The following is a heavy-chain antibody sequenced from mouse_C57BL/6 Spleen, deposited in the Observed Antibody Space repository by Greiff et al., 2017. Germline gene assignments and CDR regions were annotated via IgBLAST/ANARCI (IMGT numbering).Heavy chain of an antibody. CDR2: IHPSDSDN. CDR3: AISRIKVVGAY. V-gene: IGHV1-74*01. Sequence: VQLQQPGAELVKPGASVKVSCKASGYTFTSYWMHWVKQRPGQGLEWIGRIHPSDSDNNYNQKFKGKATLTVDKSSSTAYMQLSSLTSEDSAVYYCAISRIKVVGAYWGQGTLVTVSA. D-gene: IGHD1-1*02. CDR1: GYTFTSYW. J-gene: IGHJ3*01.